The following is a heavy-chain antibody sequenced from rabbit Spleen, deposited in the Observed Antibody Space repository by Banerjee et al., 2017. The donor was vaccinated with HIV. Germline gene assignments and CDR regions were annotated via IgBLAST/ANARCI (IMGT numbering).Heavy chain of an antibody. Sequence: QSLEESGGGLVKPGASLTLTCTASGFSFSSGYWICWVRQAPGKGLEWIGCIYTGSSGSTYYASWAKGRFTISKTSTTVTLQMISLTAADTATHFCARNPGISDNNLWGPGTLVTVS. J-gene: IGHJ4*01. V-gene: IGHV1S40*01. D-gene: IGHD8-1*01. CDR2: IYTGSSGST. CDR3: ARNPGISDNNL. CDR1: GFSFSSGYW.